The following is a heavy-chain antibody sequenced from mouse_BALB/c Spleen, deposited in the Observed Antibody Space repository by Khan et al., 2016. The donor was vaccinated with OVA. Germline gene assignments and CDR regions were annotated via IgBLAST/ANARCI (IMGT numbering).Heavy chain of an antibody. Sequence: EVELVESGPGLVKPSQSLSLTCTVTGYSITSEFAWNWIRQFPGNKLEWMGYISYSGNTRYNPSLKSLISITHDTSRNQFFLQLNSVTTEDTATYYCARKDYYDYDPFPYWGQGTLVTVSA. CDR3: ARKDYYDYDPFPY. CDR2: ISYSGNT. D-gene: IGHD2-4*01. V-gene: IGHV3-2*02. J-gene: IGHJ3*01. CDR1: GYSITSEFA.